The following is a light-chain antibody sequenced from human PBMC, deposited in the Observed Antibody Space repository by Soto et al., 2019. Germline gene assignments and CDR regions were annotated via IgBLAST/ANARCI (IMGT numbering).Light chain of an antibody. Sequence: EIVLTQSPGTLSLSPGERATLSCRASQSISSNYLAWYQQTPGQAPRLLIYDASSRAAGIPDRFSGSGSGTDFTLTISRLEPEDFGVYYCQQYGGSPRTFGQGTKVEI. V-gene: IGKV3-20*01. CDR3: QQYGGSPRT. J-gene: IGKJ1*01. CDR2: DAS. CDR1: QSISSNY.